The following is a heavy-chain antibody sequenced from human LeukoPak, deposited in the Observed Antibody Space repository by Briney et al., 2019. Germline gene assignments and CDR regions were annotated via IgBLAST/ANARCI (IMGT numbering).Heavy chain of an antibody. J-gene: IGHJ5*02. CDR2: IYYSGST. Sequence: SGTLSLTCTVSGGSISSGDYYWSWLRQPPGTGLEWSGYIYYSGSTYYNPSLKSRVTISVDTSKNQFSLKPNSAAVSDTSVEYCARERVYPKGFDPWGQGTLVTVSS. V-gene: IGHV4-30-4*08. CDR1: GGSISSGDYY. D-gene: IGHD5/OR15-5a*01. CDR3: ARERVYPKGFDP.